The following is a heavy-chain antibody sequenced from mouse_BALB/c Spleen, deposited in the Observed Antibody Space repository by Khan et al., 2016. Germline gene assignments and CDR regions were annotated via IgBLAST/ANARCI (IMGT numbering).Heavy chain of an antibody. V-gene: IGHV3-2*02. CDR2: ISYSGST. Sequence: EVQLQESGPGLVKPSQSLSLTCTVTGYSITSDYAWNWIRQFPGNKLEWMGHISYSGSTSYNPSLKSRISITRDTSKNQFFLQLNSVTTEDTATYYCARSRVLDYWGQGTSVTVSS. CDR1: GYSITSDYA. CDR3: ARSRVLDY. J-gene: IGHJ4*01.